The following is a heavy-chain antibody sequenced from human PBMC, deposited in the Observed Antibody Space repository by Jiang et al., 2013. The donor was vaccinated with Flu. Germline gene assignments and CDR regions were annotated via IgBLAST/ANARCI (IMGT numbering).Heavy chain of an antibody. Sequence: KASGYTFTGYFMHWVRQAPGQGLEWMSWINPNSGGTNYAQKFQGRVTMTRDTSISTAYMELNRLTSDDTAVYYCARGSVGATSPDSWGQGTLVTVSS. CDR3: ARGSVGATSPDS. CDR1: GYTFTGYF. D-gene: IGHD1-26*01. CDR2: INPNSGGT. J-gene: IGHJ4*02. V-gene: IGHV1-2*02.